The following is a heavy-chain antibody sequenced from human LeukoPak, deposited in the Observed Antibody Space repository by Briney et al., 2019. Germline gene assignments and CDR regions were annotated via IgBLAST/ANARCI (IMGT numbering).Heavy chain of an antibody. Sequence: PSETLSLTCTASGGSISSYYWSWIRQPPGKGLEWIGYIYYSGSTNYNPSLKSRVTISVDTSKNQFSLKLSSVTAADTAVYYCARGGYYDSSGYSRGRDAFDIWGQGTMVTVSS. CDR1: GGSISSYY. D-gene: IGHD3-22*01. J-gene: IGHJ3*02. V-gene: IGHV4-59*01. CDR2: IYYSGST. CDR3: ARGGYYDSSGYSRGRDAFDI.